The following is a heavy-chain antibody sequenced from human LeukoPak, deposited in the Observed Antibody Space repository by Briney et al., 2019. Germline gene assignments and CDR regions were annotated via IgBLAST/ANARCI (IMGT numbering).Heavy chain of an antibody. J-gene: IGHJ5*02. V-gene: IGHV4-4*02. Sequence: SGTLSLTCAVFGGFISSSNWWIWLRQPPGKGLEWIGEIYHSGRGGTNYNPSLKSRATISIDNAKNQFSLNVRSVTAADTAVYYCSRLPDPWGQGTLVTVSS. CDR2: IYHSGRGGT. CDR1: GGFISSSNW. CDR3: SRLPDP.